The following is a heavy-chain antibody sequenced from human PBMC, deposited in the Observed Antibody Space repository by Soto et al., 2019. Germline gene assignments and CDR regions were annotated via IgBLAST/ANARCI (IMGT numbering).Heavy chain of an antibody. D-gene: IGHD2-15*01. CDR3: ARDADIYGLQR. CDR2: IIPICGTA. CDR1: AVAFASNA. Sequence: GPSNALAVAFASNAMSSVKQDPRQELEWMGGIIPICGTAIYAQKFQGKFTITADESTSTAYVELSSLRSEDAFVYCCARDADIYGLQRWGQGTLVTVSS. V-gene: IGHV1-69*01. J-gene: IGHJ4*02.